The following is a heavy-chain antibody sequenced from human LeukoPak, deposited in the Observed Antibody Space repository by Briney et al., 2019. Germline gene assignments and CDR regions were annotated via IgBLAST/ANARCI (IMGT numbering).Heavy chain of an antibody. CDR3: EAAAQNVDYYYYMDV. CDR1: GFTFSSYG. V-gene: IGHV3-30*02. D-gene: IGHD6-25*01. Sequence: GGSLRLSCAASGFTFSSYGMHWVRQAPGKGLEWVAFIRYDGSNKYYADSVKGRFTISRDNSKNTLYLQMNSLRAEDTAVYYCEAAAQNVDYYYYMDVWGKGTTVTVSS. CDR2: IRYDGSNK. J-gene: IGHJ6*03.